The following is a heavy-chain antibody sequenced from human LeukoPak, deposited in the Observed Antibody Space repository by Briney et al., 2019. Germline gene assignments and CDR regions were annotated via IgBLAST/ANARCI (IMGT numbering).Heavy chain of an antibody. CDR1: AGTFSCYA. J-gene: IGHJ6*03. V-gene: IGHV1-69*05. CDR2: IVLIFGTA. Sequence: SVKVSCKASAGTFSCYAISWVRQAPGQGLEWMGGIVLIFGTANYAQKFQGRVTITTDESTSTAYMELSSLRSEDTAVYYCAREYRPAAIDGGNYYYMDVWGKGTTVTVSS. CDR3: AREYRPAAIDGGNYYYMDV. D-gene: IGHD2-2*02.